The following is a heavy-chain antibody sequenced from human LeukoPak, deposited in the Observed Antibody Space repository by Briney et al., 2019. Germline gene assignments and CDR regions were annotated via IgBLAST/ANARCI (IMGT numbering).Heavy chain of an antibody. D-gene: IGHD6-13*01. V-gene: IGHV4-39*07. CDR3: ARERGIAAAFDY. Sequence: SETLSLTCTVSGGSISSSSYYWGWIRQPPGKGLEWIGSIYYSGSTYYNPSLKSRVTISVDTSKDQFSLKLSSVTAADTAVYYCARERGIAAAFDYWGRGTRVTVSS. CDR1: GGSISSSSYY. CDR2: IYYSGST. J-gene: IGHJ4*02.